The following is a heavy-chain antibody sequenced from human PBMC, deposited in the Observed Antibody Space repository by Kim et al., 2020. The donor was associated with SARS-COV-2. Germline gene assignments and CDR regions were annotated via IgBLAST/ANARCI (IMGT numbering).Heavy chain of an antibody. CDR2: TA. Sequence: TANTAQKYQGRGTITADESTRTAYMELSSLRSEDTAVYYCARAAAGFWFDPWGQGTLVTVSS. CDR3: ARAAAGFWFDP. V-gene: IGHV1-69*01. D-gene: IGHD6-13*01. J-gene: IGHJ5*02.